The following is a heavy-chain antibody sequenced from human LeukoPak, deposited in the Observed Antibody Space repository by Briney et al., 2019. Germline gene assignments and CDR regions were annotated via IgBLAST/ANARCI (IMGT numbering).Heavy chain of an antibody. CDR1: GFTFSTYA. Sequence: PGGSLRLSCAASGFTFSTYAVTWVRQAPGKGLEWVSIITRSGGTYYADSVKGRFTISRDNSKNTLYLQMNSLRAEDTAVYYRATWVFLGESGYYDYWGQGTLVTVSS. V-gene: IGHV3-23*01. J-gene: IGHJ4*02. D-gene: IGHD3-10*01. CDR2: ITRSGGT. CDR3: ATWVFLGESGYYDY.